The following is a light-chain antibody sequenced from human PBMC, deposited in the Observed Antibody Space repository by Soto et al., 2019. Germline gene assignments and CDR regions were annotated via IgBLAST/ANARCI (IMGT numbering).Light chain of an antibody. Sequence: QSALTQPASVSGSPGQSFTISCTGTSSDVGSYNLVSWHQQHPGKAPKLMIYEGSKRPSGVSHRFSGSKSGNTASLTISGLQAEDEADYYCCSYAVGSTLVFGGGTKVTVL. V-gene: IGLV2-23*01. CDR3: CSYAVGSTLV. J-gene: IGLJ2*01. CDR2: EGS. CDR1: SSDVGSYNL.